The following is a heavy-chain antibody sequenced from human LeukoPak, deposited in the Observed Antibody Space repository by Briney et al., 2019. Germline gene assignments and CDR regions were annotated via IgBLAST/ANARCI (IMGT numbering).Heavy chain of an antibody. D-gene: IGHD2-2*01. CDR1: GASITSSNYY. CDR2: IYYNGIT. J-gene: IGHJ4*02. V-gene: IGHV4-39*07. CDR3: ARLDIVVVPATAFDY. Sequence: SETLSLTCTVSGASITSSNYYWLWLRQPPGKGLEWIGSIYYNGITYYSLSLKSRVTISVDTSKSQCSLRLSSVTAADTAVYYCARLDIVVVPATAFDYWGQGTLVTVSS.